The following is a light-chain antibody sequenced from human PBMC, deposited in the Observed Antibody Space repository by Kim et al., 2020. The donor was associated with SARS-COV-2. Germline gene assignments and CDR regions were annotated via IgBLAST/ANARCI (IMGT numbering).Light chain of an antibody. V-gene: IGKV3-20*01. CDR2: SAS. J-gene: IGKJ2*01. CDR3: QQYGIAPPYT. CDR1: QSLCSNC. Sequence: PGESSTLSCRASQSLCSNCLAWYQQKPGQAPRLLIYSASTRATAIPDRFSGSGSGTDFTLSISRLEPEDSAVYYCQQYGIAPPYTFGQGTKLEI.